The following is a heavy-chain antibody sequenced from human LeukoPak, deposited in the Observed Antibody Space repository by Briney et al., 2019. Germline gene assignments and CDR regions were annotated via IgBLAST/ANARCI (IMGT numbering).Heavy chain of an antibody. D-gene: IGHD3-3*01. CDR1: GYTFTSYG. CDR3: ARTPYYDFWSGSIDYFDY. CDR2: INPNSGGT. Sequence: ASVKVSCKASGYTFTSYGISWVRQAPGQGLEWMGWINPNSGGTNYAQKFQGRVTMTRDTSISTAYMELSRLRSDDTAVYYCARTPYYDFWSGSIDYFDYWGQGTLVTVSS. J-gene: IGHJ4*02. V-gene: IGHV1-2*02.